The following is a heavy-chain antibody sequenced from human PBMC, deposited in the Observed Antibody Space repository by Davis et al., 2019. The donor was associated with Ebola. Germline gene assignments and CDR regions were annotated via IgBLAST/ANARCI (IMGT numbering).Heavy chain of an antibody. D-gene: IGHD3-22*01. Sequence: GGSLRLSCAASGFTFSSYSMNWVRQAPGKGLQWVAVVSYDGRHKYYADSVKGRFTISRDNSKNTLWLQMNSLRAEDTAVYYCAKATSGYYYRDAFNIWGQGTAVKVSS. CDR2: VSYDGRHK. CDR3: AKATSGYYYRDAFNI. J-gene: IGHJ3*02. CDR1: GFTFSSYS. V-gene: IGHV3-30*18.